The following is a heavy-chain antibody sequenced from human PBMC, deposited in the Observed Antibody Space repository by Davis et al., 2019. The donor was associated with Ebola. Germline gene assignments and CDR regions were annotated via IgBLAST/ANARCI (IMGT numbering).Heavy chain of an antibody. D-gene: IGHD3-10*01. CDR2: IYYSGST. CDR3: ARESFTSGNYYTGYYYYGMDV. V-gene: IGHV4-59*12. Sequence: SETLSLTCTVSGGSISSYYWSWIRQPPGKGLEWIGYIYYSGSTNYNPSLKSRVTISVDKSKNQFSLKLSSVTAADTAVYYCARESFTSGNYYTGYYYYGMDVWGQGTTVTVSS. CDR1: GGSISSYY. J-gene: IGHJ6*02.